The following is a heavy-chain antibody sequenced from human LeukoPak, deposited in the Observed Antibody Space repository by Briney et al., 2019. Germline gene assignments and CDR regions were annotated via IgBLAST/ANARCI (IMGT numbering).Heavy chain of an antibody. CDR3: ARDRRRDGYNSGLIDY. J-gene: IGHJ4*02. CDR2: IIPNIGVT. CDR1: GHTFTGYY. D-gene: IGHD5-24*01. Sequence: ASVKVSCKASGHTFTGYYIHWVRQAPGQGLEWMGWIIPNIGVTNYAQKFQGRVTMTRDTSISTAYMELSGLRSDDTAVYYCARDRRRDGYNSGLIDYWGQGTLVTVSS. V-gene: IGHV1-2*02.